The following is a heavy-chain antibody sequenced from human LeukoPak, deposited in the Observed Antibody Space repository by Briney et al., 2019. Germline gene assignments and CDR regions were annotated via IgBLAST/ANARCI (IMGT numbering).Heavy chain of an antibody. D-gene: IGHD1-26*01. J-gene: IGHJ4*02. Sequence: GGTLRLSCAASGFTFSSYGMSWVRQAPGKGLEWVSAISVTGGSTYYADSVKGRFTISRDNSKNTLYLQINSLSADDTAVYYCAKGGNSGTYHFDYWGQGSLVTVSS. CDR1: GFTFSSYG. CDR3: AKGGNSGTYHFDY. CDR2: ISVTGGST. V-gene: IGHV3-23*01.